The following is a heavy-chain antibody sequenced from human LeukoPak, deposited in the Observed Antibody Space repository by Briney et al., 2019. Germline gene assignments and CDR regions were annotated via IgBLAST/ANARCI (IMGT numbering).Heavy chain of an antibody. Sequence: GGSLRLSCAASGFIFSSYGMHWVRQAPGKGLEWVAVISYDENKKFYADSVKGRFTISRDNSKNTLYLQMNSLRAEDTAVYYCAKGGGSGYYDTSGYCFDYWGQGTLVTVSS. D-gene: IGHD3-22*01. CDR2: ISYDENKK. CDR1: GFIFSSYG. J-gene: IGHJ4*02. CDR3: AKGGGSGYYDTSGYCFDY. V-gene: IGHV3-30*18.